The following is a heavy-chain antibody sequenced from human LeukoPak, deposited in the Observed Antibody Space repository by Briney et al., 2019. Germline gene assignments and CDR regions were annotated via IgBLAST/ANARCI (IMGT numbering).Heavy chain of an antibody. V-gene: IGHV3-11*01. CDR2: ISSSGSTI. J-gene: IGHJ4*02. CDR3: AREGEKGDGYNHGFDY. CDR1: GFTFSDYY. Sequence: GGSLRLSCAASGFTFSDYYMSWIRQAPGKGLEWVSYISSSGSTIYYADSVKGRFTISRDTSKNTLNLQMNSLRAEDTAVYYCAREGEKGDGYNHGFDYWGQGTLVTVSS. D-gene: IGHD5-24*01.